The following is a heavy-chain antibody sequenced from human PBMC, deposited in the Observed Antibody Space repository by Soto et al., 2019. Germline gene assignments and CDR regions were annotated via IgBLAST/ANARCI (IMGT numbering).Heavy chain of an antibody. CDR2: IIPIFGTA. D-gene: IGHD3-3*01. Sequence: QVQLVQSGAEVKKPGSSVKVSCKASGGTFSSYAISWVRQAPGQGLEWMGGIIPIFGTANYAQKFQGRVTITADESTSTAYMERSSLSSEDTVVYYCARGYDFWIGHYYYYGMDVWGQGTTVTVSS. V-gene: IGHV1-69*01. CDR3: ARGYDFWIGHYYYYGMDV. J-gene: IGHJ6*02. CDR1: GGTFSSYA.